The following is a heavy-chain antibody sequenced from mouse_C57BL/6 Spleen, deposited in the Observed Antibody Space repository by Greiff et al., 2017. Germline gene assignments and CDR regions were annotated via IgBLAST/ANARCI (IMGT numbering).Heavy chain of an antibody. D-gene: IGHD2-4*01. CDR1: GFTFSNYW. CDR3: TGEEALYYDFGDYAMDY. Sequence: EVQRVESGGGLVQPGGSMKISCVASGFTFSNYWMNWVRQSPEKGLEWVAQIRLKSDNYATHYAESVKGRFTISRDDSKSSVYLQMNNLMAEDTGIYFCTGEEALYYDFGDYAMDYWGQGTSVTVSS. V-gene: IGHV6-3*01. J-gene: IGHJ4*01. CDR2: IRLKSDNYAT.